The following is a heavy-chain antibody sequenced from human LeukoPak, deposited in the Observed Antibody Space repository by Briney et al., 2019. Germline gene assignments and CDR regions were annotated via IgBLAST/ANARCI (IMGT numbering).Heavy chain of an antibody. CDR3: AKDQYSGSYSDYYYYGMDV. Sequence: GGSLRLSCAASGFTFSSYGMHWVRQAPGKGLEWVAVISYDGSDKYYADSVKGRFTISRDNSKNTLYLQMNSLRAEDTAVYYCAKDQYSGSYSDYYYYGMDVWGQGTTVTVSS. CDR1: GFTFSSYG. D-gene: IGHD1-26*01. J-gene: IGHJ6*02. CDR2: ISYDGSDK. V-gene: IGHV3-30*18.